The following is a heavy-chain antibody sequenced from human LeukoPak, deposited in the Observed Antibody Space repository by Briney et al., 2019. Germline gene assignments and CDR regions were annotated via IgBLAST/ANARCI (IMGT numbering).Heavy chain of an antibody. J-gene: IGHJ1*01. CDR2: INPSGGST. CDR3: AREEPSIAAAGIPGL. D-gene: IGHD6-13*01. Sequence: ASVKVSCKASGYTFTSYYMHWVRQAPGQGLGWMGIINPSGGSTSYAQKFQGRVTMTRDTSTSTVYMELSSLRSEDTAVYYCAREEPSIAAAGIPGLWGQGTLVT. V-gene: IGHV1-46*01. CDR1: GYTFTSYY.